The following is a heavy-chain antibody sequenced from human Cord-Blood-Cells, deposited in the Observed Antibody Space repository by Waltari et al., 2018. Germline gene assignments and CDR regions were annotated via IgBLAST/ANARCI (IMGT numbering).Heavy chain of an antibody. D-gene: IGHD1-26*01. Sequence: QVQLVQSGAEVKKPGASLKVSCPASAYPFTSSSMHWVRPAPGQRLEWMGWINAWNGNTKDSQKFQGKVTITRDKSASTAYMGRSSMRSEDTAVYDCARDRGSYYFDYWGQGTLVTVSS. V-gene: IGHV1-3*01. CDR2: INAWNGNT. CDR1: AYPFTSSS. J-gene: IGHJ4*02. CDR3: ARDRGSYYFDY.